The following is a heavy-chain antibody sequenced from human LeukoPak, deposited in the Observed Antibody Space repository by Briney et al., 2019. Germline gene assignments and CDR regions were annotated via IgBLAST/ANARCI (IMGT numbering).Heavy chain of an antibody. CDR2: VDKSGAT. V-gene: IGHV4-59*01. CDR1: GGSISGIY. J-gene: IGHJ4*02. CDR3: GREYSKGGGFYF. Sequence: PSETLSLTCTVSGGSISGIYWSWIRPAPGKGLEWSGYVDKSGATTYNPSLKSRVTISVDTSKNQFSLNLSPVTAGDTAVYYCGREYSKGGGFYFWGQGNLVTVSS. D-gene: IGHD4-11*01.